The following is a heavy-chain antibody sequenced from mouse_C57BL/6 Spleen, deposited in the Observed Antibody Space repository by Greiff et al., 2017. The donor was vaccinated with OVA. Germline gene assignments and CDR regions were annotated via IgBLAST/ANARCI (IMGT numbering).Heavy chain of an antibody. CDR2: IDPENGDT. D-gene: IGHD2-1*01. Sequence: EVQLQQSGAELVRPGASVKLSCTASGFNIKDDYMHWVKQRPEQGLEWIGWIDPENGDTEYASKFQGKATITADTSSNTAYLQLSSLTSEDTAVYYCTASYYGNYAWFAYWGQGTLVTVSA. CDR3: TASYYGNYAWFAY. CDR1: GFNIKDDY. V-gene: IGHV14-4*01. J-gene: IGHJ3*01.